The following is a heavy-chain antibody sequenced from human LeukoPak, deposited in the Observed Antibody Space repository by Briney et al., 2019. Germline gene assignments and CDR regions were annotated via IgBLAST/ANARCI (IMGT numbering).Heavy chain of an antibody. CDR3: ATATYHCSSTSCYIYPPPYYYYYYMGV. CDR1: GGTFSSYA. J-gene: IGHJ6*03. D-gene: IGHD2-2*02. CDR2: IIPIFGTA. Sequence: ASVKVSCKASGGTFSSYAISWVRQAPGQGLEWMGGIIPIFGTANYAQKFQGRVTITTDESTSTAYMELSSLRSEDTAVYYCATATYHCSSTSCYIYPPPYYYYYYMGVWGKGTTVTVSS. V-gene: IGHV1-69*05.